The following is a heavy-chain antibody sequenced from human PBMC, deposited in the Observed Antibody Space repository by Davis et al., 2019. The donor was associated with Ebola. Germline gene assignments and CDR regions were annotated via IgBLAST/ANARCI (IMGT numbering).Heavy chain of an antibody. CDR1: GFTFSDYG. D-gene: IGHD3-10*01. CDR2: ISYDGSLK. J-gene: IGHJ1*01. CDR3: VKETDARSSGSYDH. Sequence: PGGSLRLSCEASGFTFSDYGIHWVRQVPGKGLEWVAVISYDGSLKYYVDSVNGRSISSRDNSRNTVYLHINSLRPEDTALYFCVKETDARSSGSYDHWGQGILVTVSS. V-gene: IGHV3-30*18.